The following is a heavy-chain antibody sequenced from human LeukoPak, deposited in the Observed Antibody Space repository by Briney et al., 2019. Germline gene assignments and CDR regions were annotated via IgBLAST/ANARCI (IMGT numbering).Heavy chain of an antibody. CDR1: GFTFSSYA. Sequence: GRSLRLSCAASGFTFSSYAVHWVRQAPAKGLEWVAVISYDGSNKYYADSVKGRFTISRDNSKNALYLQMNSLRAEDTAVYYCARESSVAPFDYWGQGTLVTVSS. CDR3: ARESSVAPFDY. D-gene: IGHD5-12*01. V-gene: IGHV3-30*04. J-gene: IGHJ4*02. CDR2: ISYDGSNK.